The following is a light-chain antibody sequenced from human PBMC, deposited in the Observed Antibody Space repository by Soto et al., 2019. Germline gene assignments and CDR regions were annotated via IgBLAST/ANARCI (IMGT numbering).Light chain of an antibody. Sequence: QTVVTQEPSLTVSPGGAVTLTCASSTGPVTSGYFPNWFQQKPGQAPRSLLYSTNNKHSWTPSRISGSLLGSKAALTLFDVRPEDEDDYYSLLHSGSLWVFGGGTMLTVL. CDR2: STN. V-gene: IGLV7-43*01. J-gene: IGLJ3*02. CDR3: LLHSGSLWV. CDR1: TGPVTSGYF.